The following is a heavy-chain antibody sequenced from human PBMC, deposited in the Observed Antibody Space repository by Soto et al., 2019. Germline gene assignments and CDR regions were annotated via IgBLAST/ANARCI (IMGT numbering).Heavy chain of an antibody. CDR1: GGTFSSYA. J-gene: IGHJ4*02. CDR2: IIPIFGTA. V-gene: IGHV1-69*06. Sequence: SVKVSCKASGGTFSSYAISWVRQAPGQGLEWMGGIIPIFGTANYAQKFQGGVTITADKSTSTAYMELSSLRSEDTAVYYRVEGYSDGSDYWGQGTLVTV. CDR3: VEGYSDGSDY. D-gene: IGHD5-18*01.